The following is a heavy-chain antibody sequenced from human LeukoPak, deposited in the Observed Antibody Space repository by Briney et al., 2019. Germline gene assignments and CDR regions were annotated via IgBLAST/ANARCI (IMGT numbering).Heavy chain of an antibody. D-gene: IGHD2-8*01. J-gene: IGHJ4*02. Sequence: PVGSLRLSCTASGFSLTNYEMNWVRQTPGKGLEWVSHISSGSNTEYYADSVRGRFTMARDNAKNSLFLQMNSLRAEDTAIYYCARDTVNGPFVISLDYWGQGALVTVSS. CDR2: ISSGSNTE. V-gene: IGHV3-48*03. CDR1: GFSLTNYE. CDR3: ARDTVNGPFVISLDY.